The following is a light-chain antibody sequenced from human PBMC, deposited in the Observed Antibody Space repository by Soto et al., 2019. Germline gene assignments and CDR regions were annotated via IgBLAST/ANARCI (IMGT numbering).Light chain of an antibody. CDR2: WAS. CDR3: HRHYRSPLT. CDR1: QSLLSSADNKNY. V-gene: IGKV4-1*01. J-gene: IGKJ4*01. Sequence: DIVLTQSPDSLAVPLGETATINCRSSQSLLSSADNKNYLAWLQQKPGQSPTLLILWASIRESGVPDRFSGRGSGTDFTLTISNLQAENVAVYYGHRHYRSPLTFGGGTKVEIK.